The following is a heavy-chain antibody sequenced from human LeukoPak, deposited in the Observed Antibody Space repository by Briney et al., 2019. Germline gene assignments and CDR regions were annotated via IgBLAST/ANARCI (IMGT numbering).Heavy chain of an antibody. D-gene: IGHD2-15*01. J-gene: IGHJ2*01. CDR2: INPSGGST. V-gene: IGHV1-46*01. Sequence: EASVKVSCKASGYTFTSYYMHWVRQAPGQGLEWMGIINPSGGSTSYAQKFQGRVTMTRDTSTSTAYMELSSLRSDDTAVYYCARDTGYCSGGSCFQRYFDLWGRGTLVTVSS. CDR3: ARDTGYCSGGSCFQRYFDL. CDR1: GYTFTSYY.